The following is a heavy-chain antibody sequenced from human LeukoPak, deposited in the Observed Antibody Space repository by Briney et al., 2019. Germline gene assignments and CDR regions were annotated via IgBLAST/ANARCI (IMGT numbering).Heavy chain of an antibody. CDR3: ARDRVYYDSSGYYRRINWFDP. J-gene: IGHJ5*02. V-gene: IGHV3-30-3*01. Sequence: PGGSLRLSCAASGFTFSSYAMHWVRQAPGKGLEWVAVIPYDGSNKYYADSVKGRFTISRDNSKNTLYLQMNSLRAEDTAVYYCARDRVYYDSSGYYRRINWFDPWGQGTLVTVSS. CDR1: GFTFSSYA. CDR2: IPYDGSNK. D-gene: IGHD3-22*01.